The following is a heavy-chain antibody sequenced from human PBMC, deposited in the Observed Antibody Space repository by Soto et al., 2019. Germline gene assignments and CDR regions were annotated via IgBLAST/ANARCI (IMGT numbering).Heavy chain of an antibody. D-gene: IGHD6-19*01. CDR3: ARDRGYSSGRSRYDYYGMDV. J-gene: IGHJ6*02. CDR2: IIPIFGTA. Sequence: QVQLVQSGAEVKKPGSSVKVSCKASGGTFSSYAISWVRQAPGQGLEWMGGIIPIFGTANYAQKFQGRVTITAHESTSTAYMELSSLRAEATAVYYWARDRGYSSGRSRYDYYGMDVWGPGTTVTVSS. V-gene: IGHV1-69*12. CDR1: GGTFSSYA.